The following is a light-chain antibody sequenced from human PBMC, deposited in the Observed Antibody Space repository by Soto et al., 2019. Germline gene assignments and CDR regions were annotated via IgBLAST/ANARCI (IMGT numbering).Light chain of an antibody. CDR1: QTISSW. CDR2: KAS. Sequence: DIQMTQSPSTLSGSVGYRVTITCRASQTISSWLAWYQQKPGKAPKPLIYKASTLKSGVPSRFSGSGSGTEFTLTITSLQPDDFATYYCQQYNSYSYTFGQGTRLEI. V-gene: IGKV1-5*03. J-gene: IGKJ5*01. CDR3: QQYNSYSYT.